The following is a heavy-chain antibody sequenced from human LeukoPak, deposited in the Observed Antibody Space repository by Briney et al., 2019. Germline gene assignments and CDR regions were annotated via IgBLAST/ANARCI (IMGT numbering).Heavy chain of an antibody. J-gene: IGHJ5*02. Sequence: SETLSLTCTVSGGSISSSSYYWGWIRQPPGKGPEWIGSIYYSGSTYYNPSLKSRVTISVDTSKNQFSLKLSSVTAADTAVYYCARQGIAAAGTGDWFDPWGQGTLVTVSS. CDR1: GGSISSSSYY. V-gene: IGHV4-39*01. CDR2: IYYSGST. CDR3: ARQGIAAAGTGDWFDP. D-gene: IGHD6-13*01.